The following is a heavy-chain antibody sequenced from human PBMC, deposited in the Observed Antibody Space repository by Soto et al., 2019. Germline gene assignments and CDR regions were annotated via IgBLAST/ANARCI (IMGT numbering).Heavy chain of an antibody. CDR1: GFTVSINY. D-gene: IGHD3-10*01. Sequence: GGSLRLSCAASGFTVSINYMSWVRQAPGKGLEWVSVIYSGGSTYYADSVKGRFTISRDNSKNTLYLQMNSLRAEDTAVYYCARGAPYGSGSYYNVHYFDYWGQGTLVTVSS. CDR2: IYSGGST. V-gene: IGHV3-66*01. CDR3: ARGAPYGSGSYYNVHYFDY. J-gene: IGHJ4*02.